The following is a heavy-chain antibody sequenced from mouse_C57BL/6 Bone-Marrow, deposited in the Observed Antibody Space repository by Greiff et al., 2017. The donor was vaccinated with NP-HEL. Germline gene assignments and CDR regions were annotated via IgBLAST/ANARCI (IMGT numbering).Heavy chain of an antibody. CDR1: GYTFTDYY. D-gene: IGHD1-1*01. Sequence: VQLQQSGPELVKPGASVKISCKASGYTFTDYYMNWVKQSHGKSLEWIGDINPNNGGTSYNQKFKGKATLTVDKSSSTAYMELRSLTSEDSAVYYCANPHYYGSSYYYAMDYWGQGTSVTVSS. J-gene: IGHJ4*01. V-gene: IGHV1-26*01. CDR3: ANPHYYGSSYYYAMDY. CDR2: INPNNGGT.